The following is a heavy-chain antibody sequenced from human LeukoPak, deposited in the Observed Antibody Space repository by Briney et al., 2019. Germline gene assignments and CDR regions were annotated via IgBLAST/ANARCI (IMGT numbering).Heavy chain of an antibody. CDR3: AKVASGSYLDS. CDR1: GGSVSLYY. V-gene: IGHV4-59*02. J-gene: IGHJ4*02. D-gene: IGHD1-26*01. CDR2: LYYSGST. Sequence: PSETLSLTCTVSGGSVSLYYWSWIRQPPGKGLEWIGYLYYSGSTNYNPPLKSRVTISVDTSKNQVSLKLTSVTAADTAVYYCAKVASGSYLDSWGQGTLVTVSS.